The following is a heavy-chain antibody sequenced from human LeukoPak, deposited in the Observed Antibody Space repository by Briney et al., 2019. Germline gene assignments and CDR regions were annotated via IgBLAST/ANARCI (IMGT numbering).Heavy chain of an antibody. D-gene: IGHD3-22*01. Sequence: PSETLSLTCTVSGGSISSYYWSWIRQPPGKGLEWIGYIYYSGSTNYNPSLKSRVTISVDTSKNQFSLKLSSVTAADTAVYYCARENYDSSGYRLYYYYGMDVWGQGTTVTVSS. CDR3: ARENYDSSGYRLYYYYGMDV. CDR1: GGSISSYY. V-gene: IGHV4-59*12. J-gene: IGHJ6*02. CDR2: IYYSGST.